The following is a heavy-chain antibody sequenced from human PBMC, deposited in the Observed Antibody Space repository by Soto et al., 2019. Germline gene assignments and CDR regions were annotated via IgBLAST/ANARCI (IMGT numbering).Heavy chain of an antibody. Sequence: QITLKESGPTLVKPTQTLTLTCTFSGFSLSSPAAGVKWIRQPPGKALEWLALIYWNDNNQYNPSLRSRLTTTKHTPKNQVVLTMTNVDPADTATYYCAHGSGWLSDYWGQGTLVTVSS. CDR1: GFSLSSPAAG. D-gene: IGHD6-19*01. CDR2: IYWNDNN. J-gene: IGHJ4*02. CDR3: AHGSGWLSDY. V-gene: IGHV2-5*01.